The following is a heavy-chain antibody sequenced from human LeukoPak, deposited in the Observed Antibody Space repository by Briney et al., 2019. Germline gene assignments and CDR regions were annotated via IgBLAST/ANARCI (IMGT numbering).Heavy chain of an antibody. CDR2: IYSGGKT. J-gene: IGHJ4*02. D-gene: IGHD3-3*01. CDR1: GFTVSGNY. CDR3: ASSTSGYHYFDY. V-gene: IGHV3-53*01. Sequence: GGSLRLSCAASGFTVSGNYMTWVRQAPGKGLEWVSLIYSGGKTYYADSVKGRFTISRDNSKNTLHLQMNSLRAEDTAVYYCASSTSGYHYFDYWGQGTLVTVSS.